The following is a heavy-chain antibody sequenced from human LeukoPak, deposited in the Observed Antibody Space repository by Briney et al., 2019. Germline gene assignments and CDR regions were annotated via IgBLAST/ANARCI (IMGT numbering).Heavy chain of an antibody. D-gene: IGHD4-23*01. CDR2: VSGSGDFI. CDR3: AKTRGGNPRYYFDY. CDR1: GFTFTNPA. J-gene: IGHJ4*01. Sequence: GGSLRLSCAASGFTFTNPAMGWVRQAPGKGLEWVSVVSGSGDFIYYGDCVKGRFTISRDNSKNTLYLQMSSLRAEDTALYYCAKTRGGNPRYYFDYWGHGTLVTVSS. V-gene: IGHV3-23*01.